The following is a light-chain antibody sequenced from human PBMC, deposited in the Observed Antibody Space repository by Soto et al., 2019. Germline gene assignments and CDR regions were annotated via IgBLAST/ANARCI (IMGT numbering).Light chain of an antibody. CDR2: DAS. V-gene: IGKV1-5*01. Sequence: DIQMTQSPSTLSASVGDSVTITCRASQSISSWLAWDQQKPGKAPKLLIYDASTLESGVPSRFSGSGSGTEFTLTIDTLQPDDFATYYCQQYNSDSQTFGQGTKVDI. J-gene: IGKJ1*01. CDR1: QSISSW. CDR3: QQYNSDSQT.